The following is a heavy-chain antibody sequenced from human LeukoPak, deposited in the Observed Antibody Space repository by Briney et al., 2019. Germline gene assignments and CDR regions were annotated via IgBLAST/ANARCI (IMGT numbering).Heavy chain of an antibody. CDR3: ASRHSSGWYPIGGWFDP. CDR1: GGSISSYY. Sequence: SETLSLTCTVSGGSISSYYWSWIRQPPGKGLEWIGEINHSGSTNYNPSLKSQVTISVDTSKNQFSLKLSSVTAADTAVYYCASRHSSGWYPIGGWFDPWGQGTLVTVSS. V-gene: IGHV4-34*01. J-gene: IGHJ5*02. CDR2: INHSGST. D-gene: IGHD6-19*01.